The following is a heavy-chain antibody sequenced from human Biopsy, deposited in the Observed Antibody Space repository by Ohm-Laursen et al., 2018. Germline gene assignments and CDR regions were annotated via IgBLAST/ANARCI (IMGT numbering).Heavy chain of an antibody. Sequence: GTLSLTCTVSRGSISSYYWSWIRQPPGKGLEWIGYMSNSGSTNYNPSLKTRVTISLDTPKNQFSLKLSSVTAADTAVYYCARGMRYCTNAVCYKSGSGSYYRYYYGMDVWGQGTTVTVSS. CDR2: MSNSGST. J-gene: IGHJ6*02. CDR3: ARGMRYCTNAVCYKSGSGSYYRYYYGMDV. D-gene: IGHD2-8*01. CDR1: RGSISSYY. V-gene: IGHV4-59*12.